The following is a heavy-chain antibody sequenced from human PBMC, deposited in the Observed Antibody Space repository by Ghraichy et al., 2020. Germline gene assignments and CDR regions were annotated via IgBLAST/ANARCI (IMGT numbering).Heavy chain of an antibody. Sequence: GGPLRLSCAASGFTFSNYSMNWVRQAPGKGLEWISYINFTGSTTYYADSVKGRFSISRDNAKNSLYLQMNSLRDEDAAVYYCARANYDFWSDSNYYYGMDVWGQGTTVTVSS. CDR2: INFTGSTT. CDR3: ARANYDFWSDSNYYYGMDV. CDR1: GFTFSNYS. J-gene: IGHJ6*02. V-gene: IGHV3-48*02. D-gene: IGHD3-3*01.